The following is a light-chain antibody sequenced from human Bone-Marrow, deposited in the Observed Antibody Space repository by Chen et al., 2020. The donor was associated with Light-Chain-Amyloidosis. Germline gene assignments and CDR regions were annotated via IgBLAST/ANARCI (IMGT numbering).Light chain of an antibody. CDR1: NIGSTS. Sequence: SYVLTQPSSVSVAPGQTATIACGGNNIGSTSVHWYQQTPGQAPLLVVYDDSDRPSGIPERWSGSNSGNTATLTLSGVEAGDEADYYCQVWDRSSDRPVFGGGTKLTVL. CDR3: QVWDRSSDRPV. CDR2: DDS. J-gene: IGLJ3*02. V-gene: IGLV3-21*02.